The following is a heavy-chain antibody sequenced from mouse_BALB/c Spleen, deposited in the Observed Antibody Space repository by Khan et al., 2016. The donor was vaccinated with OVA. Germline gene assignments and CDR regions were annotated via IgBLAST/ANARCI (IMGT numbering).Heavy chain of an antibody. Sequence: QVQLKESGPGLVAPSQSLSITCTVSGFSLTGYGVNWVRQPPGKGLEWLGMIWGDGSTDYNSGLKSRLSISKDNSKSQVFLKMNSLQTDDTASYYCASAYYGNYREAMDYWGQGASVTVSS. V-gene: IGHV2-6-7*01. CDR1: GFSLTGYG. CDR2: IWGDGST. J-gene: IGHJ4*01. D-gene: IGHD2-10*01. CDR3: ASAYYGNYREAMDY.